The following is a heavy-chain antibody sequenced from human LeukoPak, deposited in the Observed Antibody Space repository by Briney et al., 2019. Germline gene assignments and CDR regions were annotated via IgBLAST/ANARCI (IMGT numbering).Heavy chain of an antibody. Sequence: GGSLRLSCAASGFTFDDYTMHWDRQAPGKGLEWVSLISWDGGSTYYADSVKGRFTISRDNSKNSLYLQMNSLRTEDTALYYCAKDTHSGWAFDYWGQGTLVTVSS. D-gene: IGHD6-19*01. V-gene: IGHV3-43*01. J-gene: IGHJ4*02. CDR3: AKDTHSGWAFDY. CDR2: ISWDGGST. CDR1: GFTFDDYT.